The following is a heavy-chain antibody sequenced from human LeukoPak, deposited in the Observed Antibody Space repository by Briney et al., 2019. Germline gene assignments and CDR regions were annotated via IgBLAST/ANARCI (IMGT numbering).Heavy chain of an antibody. CDR1: GHSFTSYW. CDR3: ARLQYCGGDCYLTNFDY. V-gene: IGHV5-51*01. Sequence: GESLKISCKGSGHSFTSYWIGWVRQMPGKGLEWMGIIYPGDSDTRYSPSFQGQVTISADKSISTAYLQWSSLKASDTAMYYCARLQYCGGDCYLTNFDYWGQGTLVTVSS. CDR2: IYPGDSDT. D-gene: IGHD2-21*02. J-gene: IGHJ4*02.